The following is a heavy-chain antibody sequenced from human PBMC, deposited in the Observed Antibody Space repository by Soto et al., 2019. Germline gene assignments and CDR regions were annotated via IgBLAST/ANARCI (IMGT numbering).Heavy chain of an antibody. D-gene: IGHD2-15*01. CDR3: ARYPAVGYCSGGSCYFVVHYSFDI. V-gene: IGHV1-69*02. Sequence: QVQLVQSGAEVKKPGSSVKVSCKASGGTFSSYTISWVRQAPGQGLEWMGRIIPILGIANYAQKFQGRVTITADKSTSTCYMELCSLRSADPAVYSCARYPAVGYCSGGSCYFVVHYSFDIWRQGTMVTVSS. CDR2: IIPILGIA. CDR1: GGTFSSYT. J-gene: IGHJ3*02.